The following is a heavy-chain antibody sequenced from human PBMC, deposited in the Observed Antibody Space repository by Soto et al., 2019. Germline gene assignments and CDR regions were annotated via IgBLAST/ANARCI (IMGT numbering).Heavy chain of an antibody. CDR3: ARSIAARPAYPPPYGMDV. CDR2: INPNSGGT. V-gene: IGHV1-2*04. D-gene: IGHD6-6*01. J-gene: IGHJ6*02. CDR1: GYTFTGYY. Sequence: QVQLVQSGAEVKKPGASVKVSCKASGYTFTGYYMHWVRQAPGQGLEWMGWINPNSGGTNYAQTFQGWVTMTRDTSISTAYMELSRLRSDDTAVYYCARSIAARPAYPPPYGMDVWGQGTTVTVSS.